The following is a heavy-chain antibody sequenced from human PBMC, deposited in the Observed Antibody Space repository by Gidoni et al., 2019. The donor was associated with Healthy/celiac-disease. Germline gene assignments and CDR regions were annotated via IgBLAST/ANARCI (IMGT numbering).Heavy chain of an antibody. V-gene: IGHV3-23*01. CDR3: AKNGVLLRYFDWVDAFDI. Sequence: EVQLLESGGGLVQPGGSLRLPCAASGFTFSSYAMSWVRQAPGKGLEWVSAISGSGGSTYYADSVKGRFTISRDNSKNTLYLQMNSLRAEDTAVYYCAKNGVLLRYFDWVDAFDIRGQGTMVTVSS. D-gene: IGHD3-9*01. CDR1: GFTFSSYA. CDR2: ISGSGGST. J-gene: IGHJ3*02.